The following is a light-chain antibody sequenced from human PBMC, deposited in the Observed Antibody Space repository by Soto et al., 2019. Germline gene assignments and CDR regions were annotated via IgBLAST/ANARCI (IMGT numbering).Light chain of an antibody. Sequence: QSVLTQPASVSGSPGQSITISCTGTSSYVGGYNYVSWYQQHPGKAPKLMIYEVSNRPSGVSNRFSGSKSGNTASLTISGLQAEDEADYYCSSYTSSSTYVVFGGGTKLTVL. V-gene: IGLV2-14*01. J-gene: IGLJ2*01. CDR3: SSYTSSSTYVV. CDR2: EVS. CDR1: SSYVGGYNY.